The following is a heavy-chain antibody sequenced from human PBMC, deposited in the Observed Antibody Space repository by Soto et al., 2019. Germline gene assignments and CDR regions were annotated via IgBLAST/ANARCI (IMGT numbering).Heavy chain of an antibody. CDR1: GFAFRHNY. V-gene: IGHV3-11*04. CDR2: ISTSGSPA. CDR3: AKDLFHYDSSGYYEI. J-gene: IGHJ4*02. Sequence: GGSLRLSCTVSGFAFRHNYLTWIRQAPGKGLEWLSYISTSGSPAYYADSVKGRFTISRDDSKNMVSLQMNSLRVEDTAVYCCAKDLFHYDSSGYYEIWDQGTLVTVS. D-gene: IGHD3-22*01.